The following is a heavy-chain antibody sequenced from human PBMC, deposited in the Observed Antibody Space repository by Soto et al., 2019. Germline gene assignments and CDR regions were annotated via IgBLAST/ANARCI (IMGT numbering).Heavy chain of an antibody. CDR2: IRSRSNGYAT. Sequence: EVQLVESGGGLVQPGGSLKLSCAASGFTLSGSVIYWVRQASGKGPEWVGRIRSRSNGYATAYAASVRGRFTISRDDSKNTAYLQMDSLKTEDTAVYYCTRPGYSNYDSDYWGQGTLVTVSS. J-gene: IGHJ4*02. CDR3: TRPGYSNYDSDY. V-gene: IGHV3-73*02. D-gene: IGHD5-12*01. CDR1: GFTLSGSV.